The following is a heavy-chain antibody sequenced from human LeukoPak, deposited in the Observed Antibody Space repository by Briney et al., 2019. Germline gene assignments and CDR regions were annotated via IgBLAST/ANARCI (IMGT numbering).Heavy chain of an antibody. CDR1: GFTFSTYG. Sequence: PGGSLRLSCAASGFTFSTYGMHWVRQAPGKGLEWVAFIPYDGSNKYYADSVKGRFTISRDISKNALYLQMNSLRAEDTAVYYCSPLAYCGGDCYLWGQGTLVTVSS. J-gene: IGHJ4*02. V-gene: IGHV3-30*02. CDR2: IPYDGSNK. D-gene: IGHD2-21*02. CDR3: SPLAYCGGDCYL.